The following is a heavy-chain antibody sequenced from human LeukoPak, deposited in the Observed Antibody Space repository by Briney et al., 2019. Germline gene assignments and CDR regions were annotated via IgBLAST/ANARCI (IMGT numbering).Heavy chain of an antibody. V-gene: IGHV4-38-2*02. CDR1: GYSISSGYY. D-gene: IGHD3-3*01. J-gene: IGHJ4*02. Sequence: SETLSLTCTVSGYSISSGYYWGWLRPPPGKGLEGTGRIYHSGSTYYNPSLKSRFTISIDTSKNPFSLKLNPLTAEDTAVYYCGRDRYYDFWSGYYTAYFDGWGQGALVTVSS. CDR3: GRDRYYDFWSGYYTAYFDG. CDR2: IYHSGST.